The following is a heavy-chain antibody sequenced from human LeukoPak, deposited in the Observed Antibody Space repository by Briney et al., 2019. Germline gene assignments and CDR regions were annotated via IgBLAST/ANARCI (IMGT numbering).Heavy chain of an antibody. D-gene: IGHD1-26*01. J-gene: IGHJ3*02. CDR1: GFTFSSYS. CDR3: AKALGATTAFDI. V-gene: IGHV3-21*04. Sequence: GGSLRLSCAASGFTFSSYSMNWVRQAPGKGLEWVSSISSSSSYIYYADSVKGRFTISRDNSKNTLYLQMNSLRAEDTAVYYCAKALGATTAFDIWGQGTMVTVSS. CDR2: ISSSSSYI.